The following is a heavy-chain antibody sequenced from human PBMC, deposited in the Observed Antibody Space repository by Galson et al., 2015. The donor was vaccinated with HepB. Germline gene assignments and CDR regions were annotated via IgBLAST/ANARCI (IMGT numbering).Heavy chain of an antibody. CDR3: ARITEGVVVTAYGYYFDY. D-gene: IGHD2-21*02. Sequence: PALVKPTQTLTLTCTVSGFSLSNARMGVSWIRQPPGKALEWLAHIFSNDEKSYSTSLKSRLTISKDTSKSQVVLTMSNMDPVDTATYYCARITEGVVVTAYGYYFDYWGQGTLVTVSS. V-gene: IGHV2-26*01. J-gene: IGHJ4*02. CDR2: IFSNDEK. CDR1: GFSLSNARMG.